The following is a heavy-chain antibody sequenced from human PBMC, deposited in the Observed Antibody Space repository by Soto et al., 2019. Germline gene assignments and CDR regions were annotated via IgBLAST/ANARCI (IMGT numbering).Heavy chain of an antibody. V-gene: IGHV3-43*01. J-gene: IGHJ4*02. Sequence: EVQLVESGGGVVQPGGSLRLSCTASGFTFGDYTMHWVRQAPGKGLEWVSIITWDGINIEYADSVRGRFTISRDNSKNSLYLQMNGLRHEDTAFYYCAKDGIAWHWGQGTLVTVSS. D-gene: IGHD2-15*01. CDR2: ITWDGINI. CDR1: GFTFGDYT. CDR3: AKDGIAWH.